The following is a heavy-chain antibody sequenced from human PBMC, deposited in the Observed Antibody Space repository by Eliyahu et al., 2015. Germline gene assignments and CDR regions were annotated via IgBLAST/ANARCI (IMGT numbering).Heavy chain of an antibody. V-gene: IGHV4-31*03. J-gene: IGHJ5*02. D-gene: IGHD3-10*01. CDR2: IYYSGST. Sequence: QVQLQESGPGLVKPSQTLSLTCTVSGGSISXGXYYWSWIRQHPGKGXXWIGYIYYSGSTYYNPSLKSRVTISVDTSKNQFSLKLSSVTAADTAVYYCARRTDGSGSYYGWFDPWGQGTLVTVSS. CDR3: ARRTDGSGSYYGWFDP. CDR1: GGSISXGXYY.